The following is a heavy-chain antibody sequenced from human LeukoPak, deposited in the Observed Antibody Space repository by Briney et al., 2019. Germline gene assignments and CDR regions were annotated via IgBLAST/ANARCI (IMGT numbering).Heavy chain of an antibody. V-gene: IGHV3-23*01. D-gene: IGHD3-22*01. Sequence: GGSLRLSCAASGFTFSSYAMSWVRQAPRKGLEWVSAISGSGGSTYYADSVKGRFTISRDNSKNTLYLQMNSLRAEDTAVYYCAKDLRKVHYDSSGYYGDYWGQGTLVTVSS. CDR3: AKDLRKVHYDSSGYYGDY. CDR1: GFTFSSYA. J-gene: IGHJ4*02. CDR2: ISGSGGST.